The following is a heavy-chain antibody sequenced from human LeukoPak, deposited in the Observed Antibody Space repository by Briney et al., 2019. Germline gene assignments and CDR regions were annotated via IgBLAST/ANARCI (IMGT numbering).Heavy chain of an antibody. V-gene: IGHV1-69*04. CDR2: IIPILGIA. CDR3: ARDLKCGSSSWYEGPSWFDP. D-gene: IGHD6-13*01. CDR1: GYTFTSYY. J-gene: IGHJ5*02. Sequence: GASVKVSCKASGYTFTSYYMHWVRQAPGQGLEWMGRIIPILGIANYAQKFQGRVTITADKSTSAAYMELSSLRSEDTAVYYCARDLKCGSSSWYEGPSWFDPWGQGTLVTVSS.